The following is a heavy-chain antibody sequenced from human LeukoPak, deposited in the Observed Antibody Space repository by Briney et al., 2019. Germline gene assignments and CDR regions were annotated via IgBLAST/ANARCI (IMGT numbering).Heavy chain of an antibody. CDR3: AREVGGAFDI. D-gene: IGHD3-3*01. CDR2: IYYSGST. Sequence: SETLSLTCTVSGGSISSYYWSWIRQPPGKGLEWIGYIYYSGSTNYNPSLKSRVTISVDTSKNQFSLKLSSVTAADTAVYYCAREVGGAFDIWGQGTMVTVSS. J-gene: IGHJ3*02. V-gene: IGHV4-59*01. CDR1: GGSISSYY.